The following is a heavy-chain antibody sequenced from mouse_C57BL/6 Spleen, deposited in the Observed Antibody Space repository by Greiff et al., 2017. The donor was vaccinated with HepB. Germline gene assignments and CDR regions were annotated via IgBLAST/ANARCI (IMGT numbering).Heavy chain of an antibody. CDR2: IDPSDSYT. J-gene: IGHJ2*01. D-gene: IGHD2-2*01. CDR3: AREGDGYDDY. V-gene: IGHV1-50*01. CDR1: GYTFTSYW. Sequence: QVQLQQPGAELVKPGASVKLSCKASGYTFTSYWMQWVKQRPGQGLEWIGEIDPSDSYTNYNQKFKGKATLTVDTSSSTAYMQLSSLTSEDSAVYYCAREGDGYDDYWGQGTTLTVSS.